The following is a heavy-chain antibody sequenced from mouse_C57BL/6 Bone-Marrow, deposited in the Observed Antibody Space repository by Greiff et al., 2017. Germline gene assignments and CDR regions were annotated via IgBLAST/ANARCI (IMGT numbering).Heavy chain of an antibody. CDR3: ARLSAMDY. J-gene: IGHJ4*01. Sequence: DVMLVESGGGLVKPGGSLKLSCAASGFTFSSYTMSWVRQTPEKRLEWVATISGGGGNTYYPDSVKGRFTISRDNAKNTLYLQMSSLRSEDTALYYCARLSAMDYWGQGTSVTVSS. CDR2: ISGGGGNT. CDR1: GFTFSSYT. V-gene: IGHV5-9*01.